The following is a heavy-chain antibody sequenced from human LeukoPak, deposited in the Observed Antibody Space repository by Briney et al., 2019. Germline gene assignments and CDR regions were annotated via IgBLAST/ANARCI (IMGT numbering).Heavy chain of an antibody. CDR3: AKGQTKSMVRGVIITPLFGY. CDR2: IRYDGSNK. Sequence: GGSLRLSCAASGFTFSSYGMHWVRQAPGKGLEWVAFIRYDGSNKYYADSVKGRFTISRVNSKNTLYLQMNSLRAEDTAVYYCAKGQTKSMVRGVIITPLFGYWGQGTLVTVSS. D-gene: IGHD3-10*01. V-gene: IGHV3-30*02. J-gene: IGHJ4*02. CDR1: GFTFSSYG.